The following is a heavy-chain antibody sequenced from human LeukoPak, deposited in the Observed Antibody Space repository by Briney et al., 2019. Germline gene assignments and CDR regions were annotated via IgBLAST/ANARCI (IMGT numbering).Heavy chain of an antibody. CDR3: AKDADTATIIYWYFDL. J-gene: IGHJ2*01. Sequence: GGSLRLSCTASGFTLSNFGMHWVRHAPGKGLEWVAVISDDGSNTFYADSVKGRFTISRDNSKNTLYLQLNGLRPEDTAVYYCAKDADTATIIYWYFDLWGRGTLVTVPS. V-gene: IGHV3-30*18. CDR1: GFTLSNFG. CDR2: ISDDGSNT. D-gene: IGHD5-18*01.